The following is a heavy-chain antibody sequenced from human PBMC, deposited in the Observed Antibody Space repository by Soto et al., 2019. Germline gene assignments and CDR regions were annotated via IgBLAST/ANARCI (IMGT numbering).Heavy chain of an antibody. CDR3: ARGLPGYYGKDV. D-gene: IGHD4-17*01. V-gene: IGHV3-74*01. CDR2: IKGDGSRI. CDR1: GFTFSNYW. Sequence: EVQLVESGGGLVRPGGSLRLSCAASGFTFSNYWIHWVRQAPGKGLVWVSRIKGDGSRIDYADSVKGRFTISRDNAKNTVYVQMNSLGDEDAAVYYCARGLPGYYGKDVWGQGTTVTVSS. J-gene: IGHJ6*01.